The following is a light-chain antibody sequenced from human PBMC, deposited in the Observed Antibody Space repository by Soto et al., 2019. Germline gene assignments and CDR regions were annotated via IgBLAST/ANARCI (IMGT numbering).Light chain of an antibody. J-gene: IGKJ2*01. CDR2: AAS. Sequence: DIQLTQSPSFLSASVGDRVTITCRASQGASQVISSYLAWYQQKPGTAPKLLIYAASTLQSGVPSRFSGSGSGTEFTLTISILQPEDFATYYCQQLNSYPHMYTFGQGTKLEIK. CDR3: QQLNSYPHMYT. CDR1: QVISSY. V-gene: IGKV1-9*01.